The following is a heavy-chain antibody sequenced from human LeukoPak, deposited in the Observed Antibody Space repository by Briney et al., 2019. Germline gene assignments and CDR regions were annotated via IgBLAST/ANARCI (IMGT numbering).Heavy chain of an antibody. CDR3: ARDYEWELLGPNDY. Sequence: GRSLRLSCAASGFTFSSYAMHWVRQAPGKGLEWVAVISYDGSNKYYADSVKGRFTISRDNPKNTLYLQMNSLRAEDTAVYYCARDYEWELLGPNDYWGQGTLVTVSS. D-gene: IGHD1-26*01. J-gene: IGHJ4*02. CDR2: ISYDGSNK. V-gene: IGHV3-30*01. CDR1: GFTFSSYA.